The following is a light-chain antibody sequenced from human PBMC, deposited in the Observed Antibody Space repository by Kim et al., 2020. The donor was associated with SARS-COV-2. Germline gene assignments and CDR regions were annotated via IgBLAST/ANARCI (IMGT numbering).Light chain of an antibody. CDR3: QQSYSAPYT. CDR2: AAS. J-gene: IGKJ2*01. V-gene: IGKV1-39*01. Sequence: SASVGDRDTITCRARQTISGYLNWYQQRPGKAPNLLIYAASNLYDGVPSRFSGSGFGTDFTLTIRSLQPEDLASYYCQQSYSAPYTFGQGTKLEI. CDR1: QTISGY.